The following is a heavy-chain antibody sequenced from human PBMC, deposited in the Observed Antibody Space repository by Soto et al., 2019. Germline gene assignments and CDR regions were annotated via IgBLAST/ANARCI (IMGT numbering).Heavy chain of an antibody. V-gene: IGHV3-73*01. J-gene: IGHJ3*02. D-gene: IGHD2-15*01. CDR1: GFNFSDST. CDR3: SRITAWATVVVPGAFDI. Sequence: GGSLRLSCAASGFNFSDSTIHWVRQASGKGQEWVGRIRSKANNYAATFGASVKGRFTISRDDSKNTAYLQMNSLKTEDTAVNYCSRITAWATVVVPGAFDIWGQGTMVTVS. CDR2: IRSKANNYAA.